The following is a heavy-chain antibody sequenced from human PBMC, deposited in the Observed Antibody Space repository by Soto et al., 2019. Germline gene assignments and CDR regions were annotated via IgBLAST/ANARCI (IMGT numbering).Heavy chain of an antibody. Sequence: PSETLSLTCAVSGGSISSGGFSWSWNRQPPGKGLESIGYIYHSGSTYYNPSLKSRVTISVDRSKNQFSLKLSSVTAADTAVYYCAGGIAARPLGYWGQGTLVTVSS. D-gene: IGHD6-6*01. CDR1: GGSISSGGFS. J-gene: IGHJ4*02. CDR3: AGGIAARPLGY. V-gene: IGHV4-30-2*01. CDR2: IYHSGST.